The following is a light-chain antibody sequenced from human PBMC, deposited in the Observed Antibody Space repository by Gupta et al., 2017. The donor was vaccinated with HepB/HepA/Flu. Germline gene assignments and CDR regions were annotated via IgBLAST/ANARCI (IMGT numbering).Light chain of an antibody. CDR1: QNVSSSY. V-gene: IGKV3-20*01. J-gene: IGKJ4*01. CDR2: GAS. Sequence: ENVLTQYPGSMSLSQGERATLSCSDSQNVSSSYLAWYQQKPDQAHWHLIYGASSRATGFPDRFIFCGSWTDFTLPLSRLGPDVFSVYYCHQYCCSPPFTFGGGTKVEIK. CDR3: HQYCCSPPFT.